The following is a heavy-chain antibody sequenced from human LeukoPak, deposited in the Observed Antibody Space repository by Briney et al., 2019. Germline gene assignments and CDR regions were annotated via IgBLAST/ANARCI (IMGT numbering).Heavy chain of an antibody. Sequence: SETLSLTCTVSGGSISSYYWSWIRQPPGKGLEWIGYIYYSGSTNYNPSLKSRVTISVATSKNQFSLKLSSVTAADTAVYYCARERPVAGIETLDYWGQGTLVTVSS. D-gene: IGHD6-19*01. V-gene: IGHV4-59*01. J-gene: IGHJ4*02. CDR1: GGSISSYY. CDR2: IYYSGST. CDR3: ARERPVAGIETLDY.